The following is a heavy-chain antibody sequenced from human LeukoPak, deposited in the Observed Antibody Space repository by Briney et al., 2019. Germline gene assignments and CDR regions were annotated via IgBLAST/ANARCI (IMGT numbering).Heavy chain of an antibody. D-gene: IGHD6-19*01. Sequence: GGSLRLSCSASGFTFSSYAMHWVRQAPGKGLGYVSAISSNGVSTYYADSVKGRFTISRDNSKKMLYLQMSSLRPEDTAVYYCVKERGGIAVAGYFDYWGQGTLVTVSS. V-gene: IGHV3-64D*09. CDR1: GFTFSSYA. J-gene: IGHJ4*02. CDR2: ISSNGVST. CDR3: VKERGGIAVAGYFDY.